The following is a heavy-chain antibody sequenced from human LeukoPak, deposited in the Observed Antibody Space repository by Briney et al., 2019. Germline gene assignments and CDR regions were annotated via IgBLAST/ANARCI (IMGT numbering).Heavy chain of an antibody. J-gene: IGHJ1*01. CDR1: GFTFSSYW. CDR2: IKSDGKT. CDR3: ARAPSEIGGYYPEYFRH. V-gene: IGHV3-74*01. D-gene: IGHD3-22*01. Sequence: GGSLRLSCAASGFTFSSYWMHWVRQAPGKGLVWVSRIKSDGKTNYADSVKGRFTISIDNAKNTVSLQINSLRAEDTGVYYCARAPSEIGGYYPEYFRHWGQGTLVTVSS.